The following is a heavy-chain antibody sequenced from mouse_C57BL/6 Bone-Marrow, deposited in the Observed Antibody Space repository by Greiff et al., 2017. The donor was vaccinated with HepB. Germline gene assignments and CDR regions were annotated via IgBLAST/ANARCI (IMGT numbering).Heavy chain of an antibody. D-gene: IGHD1-1*02. CDR3: ASLWMWFAY. CDR2: IHPNSGST. CDR1: GYTFTSYW. V-gene: IGHV1-64*01. J-gene: IGHJ3*01. Sequence: QVQLQQPGAELVKPGASVKLSCKASGYTFTSYWMHWVKQRPGQGLEWIGMIHPNSGSTNYNEKFKSKATLTVDKSSSTAYMQLSSLTSEDSAVYYCASLWMWFAYWGQGTRVTVSA.